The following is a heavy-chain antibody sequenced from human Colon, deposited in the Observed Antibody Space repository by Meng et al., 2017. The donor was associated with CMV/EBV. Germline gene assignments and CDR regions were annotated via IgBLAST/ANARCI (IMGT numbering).Heavy chain of an antibody. CDR3: VKGHTMINP. D-gene: IGHD3-16*01. CDR2: ISPTGSDT. J-gene: IGHJ5*02. CDR1: GFIFSDYY. Sequence: QGQLGQLGGGLVATGGSLSFSCAASGFIFSDYYMTWIREAPGKGLEWVSYISPTGSDTNYADSVRGRFTISRDNAKNSLFLQMSSLTAEDTAVYYCVKGHTMINPWGQGTLVTVAS. V-gene: IGHV3-11*05.